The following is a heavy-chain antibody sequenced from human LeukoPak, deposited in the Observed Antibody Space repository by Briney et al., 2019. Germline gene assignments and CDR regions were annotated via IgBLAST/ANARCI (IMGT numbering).Heavy chain of an antibody. J-gene: IGHJ4*02. D-gene: IGHD1-26*01. V-gene: IGHV3-21*01. CDR1: GFTFSSYS. CDR2: ISSSSSYI. CDR3: ARDNVGATNFDY. Sequence: GGSLRLSCAASGFTFSSYSMNWVRQAPGKGPEWVSSISSSSSYIYYADSVKGRFTISRDNAKNSLYLQMDSLRAEDTAVYYCARDNVGATNFDYWGQGTLVTVSS.